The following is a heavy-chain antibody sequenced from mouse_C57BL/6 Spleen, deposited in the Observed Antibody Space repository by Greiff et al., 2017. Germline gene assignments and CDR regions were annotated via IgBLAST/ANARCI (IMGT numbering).Heavy chain of an antibody. CDR3: ARWTTWDYFGC. CDR1: GYTFTSYW. V-gene: IGHV1-61*01. J-gene: IGHJ2*01. Sequence: QVQLQQPGAELVRPGSSVKLSCKASGYTFTSYWMDWVKQRPGQGLEWIGNIYPSDSETHYNQKFKDKATVTVDKSSSTAYMQLSSLASEDSAVYYCARWTTWDYFGCWGQGTTLTVSS. D-gene: IGHD5-5*01. CDR2: IYPSDSET.